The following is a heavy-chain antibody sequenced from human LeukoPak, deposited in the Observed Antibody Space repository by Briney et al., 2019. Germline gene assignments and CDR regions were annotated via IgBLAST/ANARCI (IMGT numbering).Heavy chain of an antibody. CDR1: GFIFSDYY. J-gene: IGHJ1*01. CDR3: ARQGLYDSSDFSTFQH. Sequence: GGSLRLSCAASGFIFSDYYMSWIRQTPEKGLEWLSYISSSSGYKNYADSLKGRFTISRDNAKNSVYLQMNSLSAEDTAVYYCARQGLYDSSDFSTFQHWGQGTLVTVSS. D-gene: IGHD3-22*01. V-gene: IGHV3-11*06. CDR2: ISSSSGYK.